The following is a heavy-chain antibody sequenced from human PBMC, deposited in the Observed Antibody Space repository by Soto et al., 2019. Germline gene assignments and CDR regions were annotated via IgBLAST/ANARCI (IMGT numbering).Heavy chain of an antibody. CDR2: INPNSGGT. D-gene: IGHD1-26*01. J-gene: IGHJ4*02. CDR1: GYTFTGYY. V-gene: IGHV1-2*04. Sequence: ASVKVSCKASGYTFTGYYMHWVRQAPGQGLEWMGWINPNSGGTNYAQKFQGWVTMTRDTSISTAYMELSRLRSDDTAVYYCARNWGAGDQGAYYFDYWGQGTLVTVSS. CDR3: ARNWGAGDQGAYYFDY.